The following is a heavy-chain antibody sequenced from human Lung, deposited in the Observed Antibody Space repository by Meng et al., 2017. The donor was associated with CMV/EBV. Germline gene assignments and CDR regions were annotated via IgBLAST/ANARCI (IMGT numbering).Heavy chain of an antibody. V-gene: IGHV1-69*05. D-gene: IGHD2-2*01. CDR2: IIPIFGTA. Sequence: SXXVSXKASGGTFSSYAISWVRQAPGQGLEWMGGIIPIFGTANYAQKFQGRVTITTDESTSTAYMELSSLRSEDTAVYYCARGKDIVVVPAAYTFDYWGQGTLVTVSS. CDR3: ARGKDIVVVPAAYTFDY. CDR1: GGTFSSYA. J-gene: IGHJ4*02.